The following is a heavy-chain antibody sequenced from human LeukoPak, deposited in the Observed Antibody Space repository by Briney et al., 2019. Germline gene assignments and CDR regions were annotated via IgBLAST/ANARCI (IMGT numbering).Heavy chain of an antibody. J-gene: IGHJ4*02. D-gene: IGHD3-22*01. CDR1: GGSISSSSYY. CDR2: IYYSGST. V-gene: IGHV4-39*01. Sequence: PSETLSLTCTVSGGSISSSSYYWGWIRQPPGKGLEWIGSIYYSGSTYYNPSLKNRVTISVDTSKNQFSLKLSSVTAADTAVYYCATYIYDSSGHYYYFDYWGQGTLVTVSS. CDR3: ATYIYDSSGHYYYFDY.